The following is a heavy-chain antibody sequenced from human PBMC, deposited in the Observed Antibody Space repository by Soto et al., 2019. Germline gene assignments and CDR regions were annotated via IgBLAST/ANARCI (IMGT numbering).Heavy chain of an antibody. CDR1: GFTFSSYA. CDR3: ANVWERTVNTRNYCYVMDV. CDR2: ISGSGGST. D-gene: IGHD4-17*01. J-gene: IGHJ6*02. Sequence: EVQLLESGGGLVQPGGSLRLSCTASGFTFSSYAMSWVRQAPGKGLEWVSTISGSGGSTYYADSVKGRFTISRDNTKNTLYLQMNSPRAEDTAVYYWANVWERTVNTRNYCYVMDVWGQGTTVTVSS. V-gene: IGHV3-23*01.